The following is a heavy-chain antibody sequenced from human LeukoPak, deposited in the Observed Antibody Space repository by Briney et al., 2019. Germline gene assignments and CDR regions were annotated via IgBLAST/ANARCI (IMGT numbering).Heavy chain of an antibody. Sequence: GGSLRLSCAASGFTVSNKYMTWVRQAPGKGLEWVSLIYSDGRTYYADSVKGRFTISRDNSKNTLYLQMNSLRAEDTAVYYCAKMVIGGSTSCYFDYWGQGTLVTVSS. CDR1: GFTVSNKY. J-gene: IGHJ4*02. CDR3: AKMVIGGSTSCYFDY. CDR2: IYSDGRT. V-gene: IGHV3-53*01. D-gene: IGHD2-2*01.